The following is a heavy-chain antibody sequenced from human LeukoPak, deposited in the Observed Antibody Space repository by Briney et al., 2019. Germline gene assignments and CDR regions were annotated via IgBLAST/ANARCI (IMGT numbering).Heavy chain of an antibody. D-gene: IGHD6-13*01. V-gene: IGHV3-43*01. J-gene: IGHJ4*02. CDR1: GFTFDDHT. Sequence: GGSLRLSCAASGFTFDDHTMHWVRQLPGKDLDWVSLISWEGSTTYYADSVKDRFTISRDTSKNSLYLQMNSLRTEDTALYYCAKARSSSWSYLESWGQGTLVTVSS. CDR2: ISWEGSTT. CDR3: AKARSSSWSYLES.